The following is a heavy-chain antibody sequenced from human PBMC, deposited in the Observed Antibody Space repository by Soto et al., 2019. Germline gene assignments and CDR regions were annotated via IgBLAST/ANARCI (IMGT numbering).Heavy chain of an antibody. CDR1: GFTFSSYA. V-gene: IGHV3-30-3*01. D-gene: IGHD2-15*01. J-gene: IGHJ6*02. Sequence: QSGGSLRLSCAASGFTFSSYAMHWVRQAPGKGLEWVAVISYDGSNKYYADSVKGRFTISRDNSKNTLYLQMNSLRAEDTAVYYCARVEDVVVVAATDYYYGMDVWGQGTTVTVS. CDR3: ARVEDVVVVAATDYYYGMDV. CDR2: ISYDGSNK.